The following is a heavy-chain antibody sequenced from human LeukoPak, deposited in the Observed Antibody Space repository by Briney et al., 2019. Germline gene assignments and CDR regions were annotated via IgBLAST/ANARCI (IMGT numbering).Heavy chain of an antibody. D-gene: IGHD1-26*01. CDR3: VRVGATTVFDY. Sequence: ASVKVSCKASGGTFSSYAISWVRQAPGQGLEWMGRIIPILGIANYAQKFRGRVTITADKSTSTAYMELSSLRSEDTAVYYCVRVGATTVFDYWGQGTLVTVSS. CDR2: IIPILGIA. V-gene: IGHV1-69*04. J-gene: IGHJ4*02. CDR1: GGTFSSYA.